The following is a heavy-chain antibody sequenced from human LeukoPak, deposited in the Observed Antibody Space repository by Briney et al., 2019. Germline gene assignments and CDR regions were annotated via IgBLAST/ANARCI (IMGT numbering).Heavy chain of an antibody. CDR3: ARDFGSLEDYFDY. V-gene: IGHV3-7*01. CDR2: IKEDGSDK. Sequence: PGGSLRLSCAASGFTFSSYWVSWVRQAPGKGLEWVANIKEDGSDKYYVDSVKGRFTISRDNAKNSLYLQMNSLRAEDTAVYYCARDFGSLEDYFDYWGQGVLVSVSS. D-gene: IGHD3-10*01. CDR1: GFTFSSYW. J-gene: IGHJ4*02.